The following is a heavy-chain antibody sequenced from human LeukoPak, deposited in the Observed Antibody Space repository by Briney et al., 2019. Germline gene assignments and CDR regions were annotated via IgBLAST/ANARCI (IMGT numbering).Heavy chain of an antibody. CDR2: IYYSGST. CDR3: ARVRSGSYYFDY. D-gene: IGHD1-26*01. CDR1: GGSISSYY. J-gene: IGHJ4*02. Sequence: SETLSLTCTVSGGSISSYYWSWIRQPPGKGLEGIGYIYYSGSTNYNPSLKSRVTMSVDTSKNQFSLKLNSVTAADTAFYYCARVRSGSYYFDYWGQGTLVTVSS. V-gene: IGHV4-59*12.